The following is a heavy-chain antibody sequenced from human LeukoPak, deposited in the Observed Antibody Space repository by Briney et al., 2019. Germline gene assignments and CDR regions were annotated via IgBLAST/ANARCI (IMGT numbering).Heavy chain of an antibody. CDR1: GGSISSTY. V-gene: IGHV4-59*01. CDR2: IYYSGST. D-gene: IGHD2-15*01. Sequence: SETLSLTCTVSGGSISSTYWNWIRQPPGKGLEWIGHIYYSGSTNYNPSLKSRVTISVDTSKKQFSLKLSTVTTADTAVYFCARSSCSAGSCYWYWGQGTLVTVS. CDR3: ARSSCSAGSCYWY. J-gene: IGHJ4*02.